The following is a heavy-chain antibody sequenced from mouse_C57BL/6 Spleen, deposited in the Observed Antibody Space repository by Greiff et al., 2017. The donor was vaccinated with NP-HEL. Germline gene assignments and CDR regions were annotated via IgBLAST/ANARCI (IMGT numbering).Heavy chain of an antibody. J-gene: IGHJ2*01. Sequence: QVQLQQPGAELVRPGSSVKLSCKASGYTFTSYWMAWVKQRPGQGLEWIGNIYPSDSETHYNQKFKDKATLTVDKSSSTAYMQLSSLTSEDSAVYYCAREGAIIDYWGQGTTLTVSS. CDR1: GYTFTSYW. CDR2: IYPSDSET. V-gene: IGHV1-61*01. CDR3: AREGAIIDY. D-gene: IGHD6-1*01.